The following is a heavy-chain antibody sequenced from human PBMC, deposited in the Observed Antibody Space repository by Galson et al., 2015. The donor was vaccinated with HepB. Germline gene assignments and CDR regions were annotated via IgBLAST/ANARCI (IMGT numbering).Heavy chain of an antibody. CDR1: GFTFTNYG. D-gene: IGHD6-19*01. Sequence: SVKVSCKASGFTFTNYGISWVRQAPGQGLDWMGWISVYDDNTDYVQNLQGRVTMTTNYAQSFQGRVTMTTDTSTSTAYMELSSLRSEDTAVYYCASGIAVAGTGGMDGWGQGTTVTVSS. CDR3: ASGIAVAGTGGMDG. J-gene: IGHJ6*02. V-gene: IGHV1-18*01. CDR2: ISVYDDNT.